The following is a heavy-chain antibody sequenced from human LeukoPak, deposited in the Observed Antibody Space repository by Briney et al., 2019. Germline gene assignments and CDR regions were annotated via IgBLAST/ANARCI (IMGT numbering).Heavy chain of an antibody. CDR1: GYSFTSYW. Sequence: GESLKISCEGSGYSFTSYWIGWVRQMPGKGLEWMGIIYPGDSDTRYSPSFQGQVTISADKSISTAYLQWSSLKASDTAMYYCARAIDCSSTSCYNGYYYYMDVWGKGTTVTVSS. V-gene: IGHV5-51*01. J-gene: IGHJ6*03. CDR3: ARAIDCSSTSCYNGYYYYMDV. D-gene: IGHD2-2*02. CDR2: IYPGDSDT.